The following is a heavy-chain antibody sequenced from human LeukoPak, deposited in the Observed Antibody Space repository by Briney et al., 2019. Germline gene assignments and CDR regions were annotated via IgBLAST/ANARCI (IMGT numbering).Heavy chain of an antibody. V-gene: IGHV4-59*01. D-gene: IGHD6-19*01. CDR2: IYYSGST. CDR3: AREESRGWFDY. Sequence: SETLSLTCTVSGGSISSYYWSWIRQPPGKGLEWIGYIYYSGSTNYNPSLKSRVTISVDTSKNQFCLKLSAVTAADTDVDDCAREESRGWFDYWGQGTLVTVSS. J-gene: IGHJ4*02. CDR1: GGSISSYY.